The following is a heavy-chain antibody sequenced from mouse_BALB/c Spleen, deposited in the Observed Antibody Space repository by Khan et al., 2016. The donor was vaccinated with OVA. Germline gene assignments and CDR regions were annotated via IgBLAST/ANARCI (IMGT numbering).Heavy chain of an antibody. CDR2: IIPTSGYT. CDR3: ARDRIDY. CDR1: GYTFPSYW. Sequence: QVQLKESGAELAKPGASVKMSCKASGYTFPSYWMHWIKQRPGKGLEWIGYIIPTSGYTDYNQKFKDKATLTADKSSSTAYMQLSSLTSDDSAVYYCARDRIDYWGQGTTLTVSS. J-gene: IGHJ2*01. V-gene: IGHV1-7*01.